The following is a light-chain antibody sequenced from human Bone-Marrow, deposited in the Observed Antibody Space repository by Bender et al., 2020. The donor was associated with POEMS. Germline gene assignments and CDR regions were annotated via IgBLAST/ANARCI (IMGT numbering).Light chain of an antibody. CDR2: ANK. CDR1: SSNIGAGYD. CDR3: HSYSSGRTNTL. V-gene: IGLV1-40*01. Sequence: QSVLTQPPSMSGAPGQRVTISCTGSSSNIGAGYDVHWYQQLPGTAPKLLIYANKSRPPGVPDRFSGSKSGTAASLAITGLQADDEADYYCHSYSSGRTNTLFGGGTKLTVL. J-gene: IGLJ2*01.